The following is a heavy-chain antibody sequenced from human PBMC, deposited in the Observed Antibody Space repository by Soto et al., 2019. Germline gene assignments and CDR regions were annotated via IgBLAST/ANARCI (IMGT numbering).Heavy chain of an antibody. CDR1: GYTLTELS. V-gene: IGHV1-24*01. Sequence: ASEKVSGKVSGYTLTELSMHWVRQAPGQGLEWMGGFDPEDGDTIYAQKFQGRVTMTEDTSADTAYMELSSLRSEDTAVYYCATDLSSKQTGRASIYYYHMDVWGQGTTVTVAS. CDR3: ATDLSSKQTGRASIYYYHMDV. J-gene: IGHJ6*02. D-gene: IGHD2-2*01. CDR2: FDPEDGDT.